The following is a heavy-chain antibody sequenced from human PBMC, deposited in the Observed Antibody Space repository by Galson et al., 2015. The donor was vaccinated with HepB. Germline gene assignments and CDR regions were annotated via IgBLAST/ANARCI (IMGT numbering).Heavy chain of an antibody. CDR1: GGSISSSNW. J-gene: IGHJ5*02. V-gene: IGHV4-4*02. D-gene: IGHD2-2*01. Sequence: SETLSLTCAVSGGSISSSNWWSWVRQPPGKGLEWIGEIYHSGSTNYNPSLKSRVTISVDKSKNQFSLKLSSVTAADTAVYYCARGSADIVVVPAAHPYNWFDPWGQGTLVT. CDR3: ARGSADIVVVPAAHPYNWFDP. CDR2: IYHSGST.